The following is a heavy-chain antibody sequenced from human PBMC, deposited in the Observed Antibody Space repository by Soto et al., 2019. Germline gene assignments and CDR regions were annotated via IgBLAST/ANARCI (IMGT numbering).Heavy chain of an antibody. J-gene: IGHJ6*03. Sequence: GGSLRLSCAASGFTFSSYSMNWVRQAPGKGLEWVSSISSSSSYIYYADTVKGRINISRDNAKNSLYLQMNSLRAEDTAVYYCASWISYYDFWSGSYPGYYYYYMDVWGKGTTVTVSS. CDR2: ISSSSSYI. CDR1: GFTFSSYS. D-gene: IGHD3-3*01. CDR3: ASWISYYDFWSGSYPGYYYYYMDV. V-gene: IGHV3-21*01.